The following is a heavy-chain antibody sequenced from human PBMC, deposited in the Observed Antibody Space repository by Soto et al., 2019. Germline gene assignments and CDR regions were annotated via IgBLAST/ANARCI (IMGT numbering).Heavy chain of an antibody. CDR3: ASSGSYMYYYYMDV. D-gene: IGHD3-10*01. CDR1: GDSINNYC. J-gene: IGHJ6*03. V-gene: IGHV4-59*08. Sequence: SETLSLTYTVSGDSINNYCWNWIRRPPGKGLEWIGHIYYTGSTSYNPSLKSRVTISVDTSKNQFSLKLSSVTAADTAVYYCASSGSYMYYYYMDVWGKGTTVT. CDR2: IYYTGST.